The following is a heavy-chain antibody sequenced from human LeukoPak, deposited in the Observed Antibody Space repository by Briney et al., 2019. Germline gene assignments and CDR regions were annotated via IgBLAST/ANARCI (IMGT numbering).Heavy chain of an antibody. D-gene: IGHD3-10*01. CDR3: VRDSGSGVDY. CDR2: IDAGGTGT. V-gene: IGHV3-74*01. CDR1: GFTFSPYW. J-gene: IGHJ4*02. Sequence: GSLRLSCAASGFTFSPYWMLWFRQVPGKGLEFVSRIDAGGTGTIYADSVRGRFTMSRDNAQSTLYLQMNSLRADDTAVYYCVRDSGSGVDYWGQGTLVTVSS.